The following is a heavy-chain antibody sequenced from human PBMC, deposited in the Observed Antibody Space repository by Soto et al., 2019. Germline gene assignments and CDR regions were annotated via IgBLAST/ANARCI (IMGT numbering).Heavy chain of an antibody. V-gene: IGHV4-39*01. Sequence: QQQLQESGPGLVKPSETLSLTCTVSGGSISSSRYYWGWIRQPPGKGLEWIGSIRYSESTYYNPCLKSRVTISVDTSKNQFSLKPSSVTAADTAVYYCARRTSGYPRSDYWGQGTLVTVSS. CDR1: GGSISSSRYY. D-gene: IGHD3-22*01. CDR3: ARRTSGYPRSDY. CDR2: IRYSEST. J-gene: IGHJ4*02.